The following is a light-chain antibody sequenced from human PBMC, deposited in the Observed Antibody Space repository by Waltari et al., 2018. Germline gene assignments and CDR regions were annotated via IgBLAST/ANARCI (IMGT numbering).Light chain of an antibody. CDR1: QSVSSY. CDR3: QQRSNWPPGFT. J-gene: IGKJ3*01. Sequence: EIVLTQSPATLSLSPGERATLSCRASQSVSSYLAWSQQQPGQAPRLLIYDASNRATGIPARFSGSGSGTDFTLTISSLEPEDFAVYYCQQRSNWPPGFTFGPGTKVDIK. V-gene: IGKV3-11*01. CDR2: DAS.